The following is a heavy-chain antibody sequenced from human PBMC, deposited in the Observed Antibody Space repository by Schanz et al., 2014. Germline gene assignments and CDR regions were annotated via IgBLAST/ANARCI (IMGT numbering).Heavy chain of an antibody. CDR3: ARDRRFFDRDDLYYFDS. Sequence: GAEVKKPGASVKVSCKASGYTFTSYGISWVRQAPGQGLEWMGWISVYNHNKEYDQKFQGRVTMTTDTSTSTAYMALTDLRSDDTAVYYCARDRRFFDRDDLYYFDSWGQGTLVTVSS. CDR2: ISVYNHNK. D-gene: IGHD3-3*01. J-gene: IGHJ4*02. V-gene: IGHV1-18*01. CDR1: GYTFTSYG.